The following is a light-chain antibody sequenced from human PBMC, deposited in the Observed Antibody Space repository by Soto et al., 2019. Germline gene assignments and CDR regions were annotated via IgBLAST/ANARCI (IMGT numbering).Light chain of an antibody. CDR3: QQYKNWPPYT. CDR1: QSVSNN. Sequence: EIVMTQSPATLSVSPGERATLSCRASQSVSNNLVWYQQKPGQAPRLFIYGASTRATGIPARFSGSGSGTEFTLTISSLQSEDFAVYYCQQYKNWPPYTFGQGTKVDIK. J-gene: IGKJ2*01. CDR2: GAS. V-gene: IGKV3-15*01.